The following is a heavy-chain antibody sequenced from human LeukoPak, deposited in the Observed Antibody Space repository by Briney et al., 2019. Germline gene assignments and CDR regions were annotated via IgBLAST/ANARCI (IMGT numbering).Heavy chain of an antibody. CDR1: GYTFTGYY. V-gene: IGHV1-2*02. CDR2: INPNSGGT. D-gene: IGHD3-22*01. J-gene: IGHJ4*02. Sequence: GASVKVSCKASGYTFTGYYMHWVRQAPGQGLEWMGWINPNSGGTNYAQKFQGRVTMTRDTSFSTAYMELSRLRSDDTAVYYCARADEHYYDSSGLDYWGQGTLVTVSS. CDR3: ARADEHYYDSSGLDY.